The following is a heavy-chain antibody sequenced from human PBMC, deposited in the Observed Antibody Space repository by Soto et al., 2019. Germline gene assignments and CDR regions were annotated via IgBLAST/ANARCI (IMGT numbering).Heavy chain of an antibody. Sequence: ASETLSLTCTVSGGSISSGGYYWSWIRQHPGRGLEWIGYIYYSGSTYYNPSLKSRVTISVDTSKNQFSLKLSSVTAADTAVYYCARELRIVVDPNWFDPWGQGTLVTVSS. CDR1: GGSISSGGYY. J-gene: IGHJ5*02. V-gene: IGHV4-31*03. D-gene: IGHD2-15*01. CDR2: IYYSGST. CDR3: ARELRIVVDPNWFDP.